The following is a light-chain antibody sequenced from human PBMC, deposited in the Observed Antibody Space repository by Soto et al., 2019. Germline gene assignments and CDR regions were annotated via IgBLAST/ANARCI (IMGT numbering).Light chain of an antibody. V-gene: IGLV2-8*01. Sequence: QSALTQPPSPSGSPGQSLTISCTGTSSDVGGYNYVSWYQQHPGKAPKLIIYEVSKWPSGVPDRFSGSKSGNTASLTVSGLQAEDEADYYCSSYAGSNIFYVFGTGTKVTVL. CDR3: SSYAGSNIFYV. CDR2: EVS. CDR1: SSDVGGYNY. J-gene: IGLJ1*01.